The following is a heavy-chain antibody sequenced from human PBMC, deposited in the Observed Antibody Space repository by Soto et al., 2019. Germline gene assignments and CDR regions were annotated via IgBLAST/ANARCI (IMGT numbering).Heavy chain of an antibody. CDR2: IFYSGTT. CDR1: GGSMDRSY. Sequence: PSETLSPTCTVSGGSMDRSYWSWVRQFPGKGLEWIGYIFYSGTTNYNPTLKSRVTISVDTSKNQFSLQLTSVTAADTGVYFCARERSYYYSEYFDAWGQGTQVTVSS. CDR3: ARERSYYYSEYFDA. V-gene: IGHV4-59*01. D-gene: IGHD3-22*01. J-gene: IGHJ4*02.